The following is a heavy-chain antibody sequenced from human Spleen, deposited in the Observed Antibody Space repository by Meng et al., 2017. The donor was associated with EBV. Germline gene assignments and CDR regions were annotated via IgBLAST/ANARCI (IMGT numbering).Heavy chain of an antibody. Sequence: QVERQESGPGLVKPSETLPLTCTVSGASISTGSYYWTWIRQTPGKGLEWLGYVYFSGSTNYNPSLKSRVTMSIDTSKNQFSLNLRSATAADTAVYYCARAIISSYGGVGFDYWGQGTLVTVSS. V-gene: IGHV4-61*01. J-gene: IGHJ4*02. D-gene: IGHD5-18*01. CDR3: ARAIISSYGGVGFDY. CDR1: GASISTGSYY. CDR2: VYFSGST.